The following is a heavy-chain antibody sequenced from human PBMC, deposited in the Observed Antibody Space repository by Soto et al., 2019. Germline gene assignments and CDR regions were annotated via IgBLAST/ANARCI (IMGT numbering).Heavy chain of an antibody. J-gene: IGHJ4*02. CDR1: GFTFSSYG. CDR3: AREASRWLRSPLDY. D-gene: IGHD5-12*01. CDR2: IWYDGSNK. Sequence: SLRLSCAASGFTFSSYGMHWVRQAPGKGLEWVAVIWYDGSNKYYADSVKGRFTISRDNSKNTLYLQMNSLRAEDTAVYYCAREASRWLRSPLDYWGQGTLVTVSS. V-gene: IGHV3-33*08.